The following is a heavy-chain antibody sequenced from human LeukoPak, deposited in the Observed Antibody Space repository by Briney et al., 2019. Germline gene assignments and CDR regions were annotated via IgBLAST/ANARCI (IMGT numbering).Heavy chain of an antibody. V-gene: IGHV1-69*13. CDR1: GGTFSSYA. CDR3: ARPRTPFKTYYYDSSGYTLDY. Sequence: ASVEVSCKASGGTFSSYAISWVRQAPGQGLEWMGGIIPIFGTANYAQKFQGRVTITADESTSTACMELSSLRSENTAMYYCARPRTPFKTYYYDSSGYTLDYWGQGTLVTVSS. D-gene: IGHD3-22*01. J-gene: IGHJ4*02. CDR2: IIPIFGTA.